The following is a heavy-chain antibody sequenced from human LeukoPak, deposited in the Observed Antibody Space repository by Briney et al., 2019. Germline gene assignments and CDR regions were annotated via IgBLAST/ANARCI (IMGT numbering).Heavy chain of an antibody. CDR1: GFIFSNYW. Sequence: GGSLRLSXAASGFIFSNYWMHWVRQGPGKKGLVWVSRINSDGSSIAYADSVEGRFTISRDNAKNTLDLQMNSLKTEDTAVYYCTTFDYAAFLIWGQGTMVTVSS. D-gene: IGHD4/OR15-4a*01. CDR2: INSDGSSI. J-gene: IGHJ3*02. CDR3: TTFDYAAFLI. V-gene: IGHV3-74*01.